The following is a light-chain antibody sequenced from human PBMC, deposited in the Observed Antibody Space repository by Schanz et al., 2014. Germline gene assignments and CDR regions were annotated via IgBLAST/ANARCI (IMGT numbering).Light chain of an antibody. CDR1: ESISTY. CDR2: DAF. CDR3: QQRSNWPRAT. Sequence: EIVMTQSPAILSLSPGETVTLSCRASESISTYVAWYQQKPGQAPRLLIYDAFDRATGVPARFSGGGFGTDFTLTISSLEPEDFAVYYCQQRSNWPRATFGQGTKLEIK. J-gene: IGKJ2*01. V-gene: IGKV3-11*01.